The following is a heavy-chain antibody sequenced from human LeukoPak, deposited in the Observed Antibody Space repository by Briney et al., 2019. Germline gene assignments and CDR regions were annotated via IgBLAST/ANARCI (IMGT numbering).Heavy chain of an antibody. Sequence: ASVKVSCKASGYTFTGYYMHWVRQAPGQGLEWMGWINPNSGGTNYAQKFQGRVTMTRDTSISTAYMELSRLRSDDTAVYHCARVSAAGTRFDAFDIWGQGTMVTVSS. CDR1: GYTFTGYY. D-gene: IGHD6-13*01. CDR2: INPNSGGT. CDR3: ARVSAAGTRFDAFDI. V-gene: IGHV1-2*02. J-gene: IGHJ3*02.